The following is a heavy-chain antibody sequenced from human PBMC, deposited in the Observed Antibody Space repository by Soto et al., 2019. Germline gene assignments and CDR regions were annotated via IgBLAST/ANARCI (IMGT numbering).Heavy chain of an antibody. CDR1: GGSISSSSYY. J-gene: IGHJ5*02. CDR2: IYYSGST. D-gene: IGHD3-10*01. CDR3: ARHGTGFGELHGLGWFDP. V-gene: IGHV4-39*01. Sequence: SETLSLTCTVSGGSISSSSYYWGWIRQPPGKGLEWIGSIYYSGSTYYNPSLKSRVTISVDTSKNQFSLKLSSVTAADTAVYYCARHGTGFGELHGLGWFDPWGQGTLVTVSS.